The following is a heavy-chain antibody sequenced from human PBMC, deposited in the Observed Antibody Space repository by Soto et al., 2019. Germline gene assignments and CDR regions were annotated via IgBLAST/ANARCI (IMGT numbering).Heavy chain of an antibody. CDR1: GFTFSSYG. J-gene: IGHJ4*02. D-gene: IGHD6-13*01. V-gene: IGHV3-33*01. CDR3: ARDRQIAAAGTSLDY. Sequence: GGSLRLSCAASGFTFSSYGMHWVRQAPGKGLEWVAVIWCDGSNKYYADSVKGRFTISRDNSKNTLYLQMNSLRAEDTAVYYCARDRQIAAAGTSLDYWGQGTLVTVSS. CDR2: IWCDGSNK.